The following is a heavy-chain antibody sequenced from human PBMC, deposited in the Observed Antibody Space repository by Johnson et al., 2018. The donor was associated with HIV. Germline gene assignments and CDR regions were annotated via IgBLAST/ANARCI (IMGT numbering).Heavy chain of an antibody. CDR2: IKSETDDGTT. CDR3: TTLPPTWRAFHI. D-gene: IGHD4-11*01. CDR1: GFTFDDYG. V-gene: IGHV3-15*01. J-gene: IGHJ3*02. Sequence: MQLVESGGSVVRRGGSLRLSCAASGFTFDDYGMSWVRQGPGKGLEWVARIKSETDDGTTHYFSPVKGRFIISRDDSKNTLYLHMKSLKTEDTAVYFCTTLPPTWRAFHIWGQGTMVTVSS.